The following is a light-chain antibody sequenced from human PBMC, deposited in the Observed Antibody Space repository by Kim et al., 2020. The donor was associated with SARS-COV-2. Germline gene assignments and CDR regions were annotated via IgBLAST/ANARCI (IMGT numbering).Light chain of an antibody. CDR1: TSNSGNNL. Sequence: PGTRVTISWSGSTSNSGNNLVSWYQQLPGTAPKLLIYSANQRPSGVPDRFSASKSGTSASLAISGLQSEDEADYYCAAWDASLRVVFGGGTQLTVL. J-gene: IGLJ2*01. CDR2: SAN. V-gene: IGLV1-44*01. CDR3: AAWDASLRVV.